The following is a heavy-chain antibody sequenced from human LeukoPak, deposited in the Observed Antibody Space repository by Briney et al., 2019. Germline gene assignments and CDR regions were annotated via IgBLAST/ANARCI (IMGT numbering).Heavy chain of an antibody. CDR2: ISGGGETT. Sequence: AISGGGETTYYADSVKGRFTISRENSKNTLYLQINSLRAEDTAVYYCMKEGPVNAIGNLWGQGTLVTVSS. J-gene: IGHJ5*02. CDR3: MKEGPVNAIGNL. D-gene: IGHD2-21*01. V-gene: IGHV3-23*01.